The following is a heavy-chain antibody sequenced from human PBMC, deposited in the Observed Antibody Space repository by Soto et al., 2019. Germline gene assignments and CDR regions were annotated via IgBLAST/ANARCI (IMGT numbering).Heavy chain of an antibody. CDR3: ARRWGEGRVDY. Sequence: QVQLQESGPGLVKPSGTLSLTCAVSGGSISSSNWWSWVRQPPGKGLEWIGEIYHSGNTNYNPSLKSRVTMAVDKSRIQFSLKLSSVTAADTAVYYCARRWGEGRVDYWGQGILVTVSS. CDR1: GGSISSSNW. J-gene: IGHJ4*02. CDR2: IYHSGNT. V-gene: IGHV4-4*02. D-gene: IGHD3-10*01.